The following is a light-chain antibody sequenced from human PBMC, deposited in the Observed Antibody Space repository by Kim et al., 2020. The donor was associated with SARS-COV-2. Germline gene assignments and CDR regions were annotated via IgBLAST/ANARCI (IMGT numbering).Light chain of an antibody. Sequence: VSPRDRATLSCRASHSLTSNLAWYQQRPGQAPSLLIYGASIRATGIPDRFSGSGSGTEFTLTISSLQPEDFALYYCQQYNRWPPYIFGQGTKLEI. J-gene: IGKJ2*01. V-gene: IGKV3-15*01. CDR3: QQYNRWPPYI. CDR1: HSLTSN. CDR2: GAS.